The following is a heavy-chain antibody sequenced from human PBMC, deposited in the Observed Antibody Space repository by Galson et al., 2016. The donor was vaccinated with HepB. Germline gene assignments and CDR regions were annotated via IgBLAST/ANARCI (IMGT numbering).Heavy chain of an antibody. V-gene: IGHV3-21*01. CDR2: ISRTSSYI. Sequence: SLRLSCAASGFNFNTYDMNWVRQAPGKGLEWASYISRTSSYIYYADSVRGRFTISRDNAKNSLFLQLNSLRAADTAIYYCARDMAGYNWIDFWGLGTLVTVSS. D-gene: IGHD5-24*01. CDR3: ARDMAGYNWIDF. J-gene: IGHJ4*02. CDR1: GFNFNTYD.